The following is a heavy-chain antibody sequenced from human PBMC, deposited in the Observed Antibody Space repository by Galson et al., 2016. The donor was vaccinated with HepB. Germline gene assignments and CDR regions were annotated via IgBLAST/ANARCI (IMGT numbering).Heavy chain of an antibody. V-gene: IGHV4-59*01. CDR1: GGSIRSYY. CDR2: IYTSGNT. D-gene: IGHD2-2*01. CDR3: ARGVGEYCNGTRCYTGPYYFDN. Sequence: SETLSLTCTVSGGSIRSYYWTWIRQPPGKGLEWIGYIYTSGNTKYNPSLKSRVTISVDMSRKQFSLSLNSVTAADTAVYYCARGVGEYCNGTRCYTGPYYFDNWGQGTLVTVSS. J-gene: IGHJ4*02.